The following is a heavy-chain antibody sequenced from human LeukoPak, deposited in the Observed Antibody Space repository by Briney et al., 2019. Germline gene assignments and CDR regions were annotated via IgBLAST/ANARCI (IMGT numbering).Heavy chain of an antibody. J-gene: IGHJ4*02. CDR1: GGSFSGYY. CDR3: ARGPYDSSGYPQPIDYYFDY. CDR2: SNNSVST. V-gene: IGHV4-34*01. Sequence: PSETLSLTCAVYGGSFSGYYCSWIRQPPGKGLEWVGESNNSVSTNYNPALRRRGAKSVETAENQLSLKLTSVPAAHTAVYYCARGPYDSSGYPQPIDYYFDYWGQGALATVSS. D-gene: IGHD3-22*01.